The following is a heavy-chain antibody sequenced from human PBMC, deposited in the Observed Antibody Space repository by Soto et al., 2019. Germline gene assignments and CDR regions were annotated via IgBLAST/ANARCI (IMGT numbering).Heavy chain of an antibody. Sequence: PGGPLRLSCAASGFTFNSYSMNWVRQAPGKGLEWVSSMSRSSRYIYYADSVKGRFTISRDNAKNPVYLQMNSLRAEDTAVYYCARDGGVAATLANYFDYWGQGTLVTVSS. CDR2: MSRSSRYI. D-gene: IGHD2-15*01. CDR3: ARDGGVAATLANYFDY. V-gene: IGHV3-21*01. J-gene: IGHJ4*02. CDR1: GFTFNSYS.